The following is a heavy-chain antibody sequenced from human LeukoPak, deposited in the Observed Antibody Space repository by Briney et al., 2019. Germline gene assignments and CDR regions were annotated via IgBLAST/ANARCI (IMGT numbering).Heavy chain of an antibody. J-gene: IGHJ4*02. Sequence: KPSDTLSLTCTVSGASVSSVSYYWSWIRQPPGKGLEWIGYIYYSGSTNYNPSLKSRVTISVDTSKNQFSLKLSSVTAADTAVYYCARGSRGYTYGWGQGTLVTVSS. CDR1: GASVSSVSYY. CDR2: IYYSGST. D-gene: IGHD5-18*01. CDR3: ARGSRGYTYG. V-gene: IGHV4-61*01.